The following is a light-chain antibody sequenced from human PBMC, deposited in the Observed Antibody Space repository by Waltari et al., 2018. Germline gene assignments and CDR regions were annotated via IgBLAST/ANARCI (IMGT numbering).Light chain of an antibody. CDR2: DDN. Sequence: YDLTQPPSVSVSPGQTAAITCSGDGLPKQYTFWYQQKSGQAPVLVRYDDNKRPSGIPGRFSGSSAGTVATLTITGAQVDDEADYYCYSKDTDGGSQGKIGGGTKLTVL. J-gene: IGLJ2*01. V-gene: IGLV3-10*01. CDR1: GLPKQY. CDR3: YSKDTDGGSQGK.